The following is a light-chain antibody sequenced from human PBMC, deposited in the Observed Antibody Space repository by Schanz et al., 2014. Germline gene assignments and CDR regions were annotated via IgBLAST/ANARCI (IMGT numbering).Light chain of an antibody. J-gene: IGLJ3*02. CDR3: QTWGTGFRV. Sequence: QLVLTQSPSASASLGASVKLTCTLSSGHSSYAIAWHQQQPEKGPRYLMKLNSDGSHNKGDGIPDRFSGSRSGAERYLTISSLQSEDEADYYCQTWGTGFRVFGGGTKVTVL. CDR2: LNSDGSH. CDR1: SGHSSYA. V-gene: IGLV4-69*01.